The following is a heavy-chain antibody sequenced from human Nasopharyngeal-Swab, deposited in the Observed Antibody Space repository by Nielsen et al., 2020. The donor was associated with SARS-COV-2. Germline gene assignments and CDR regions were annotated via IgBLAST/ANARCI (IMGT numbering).Heavy chain of an antibody. V-gene: IGHV3-53*01. CDR2: IYSGGST. Sequence: WVRQAPGKGLEWVSVIYSGGSTYYADSVKGRFTISRDNSKNTLYLQMNSLRAEDTAVYYCARDPNYYDSSGYLDYWGQGTLVTVSS. D-gene: IGHD3-22*01. CDR3: ARDPNYYDSSGYLDY. J-gene: IGHJ4*02.